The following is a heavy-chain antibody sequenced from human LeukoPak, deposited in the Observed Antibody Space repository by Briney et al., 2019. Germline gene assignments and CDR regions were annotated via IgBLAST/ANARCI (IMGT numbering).Heavy chain of an antibody. V-gene: IGHV1-46*01. Sequence: ASVKVSCNTSGYTFTNYFIHWVRQVPGQGLEWMGIINPSGGRTSYAQKFQGRVTMTRDPSTSTVYMELSSLRSEDTAVYYCARVRYSSGWKLDYWGQGTLVTVSS. CDR3: ARVRYSSGWKLDY. D-gene: IGHD6-19*01. CDR2: INPSGGRT. J-gene: IGHJ4*02. CDR1: GYTFTNYF.